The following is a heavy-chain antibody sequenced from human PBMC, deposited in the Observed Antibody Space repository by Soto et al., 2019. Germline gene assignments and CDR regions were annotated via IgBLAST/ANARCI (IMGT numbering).Heavy chain of an antibody. V-gene: IGHV4-61*01. D-gene: IGHD3-22*01. CDR2: IYYSGST. CDR1: GGSVSSGSYY. J-gene: IGHJ3*02. Sequence: LSLTCTVSGGSVSSGSYYWSWIRQPPGRGLEWIGYIYYSGSTNYNPSLKSRVTISVDTSKNQFSLKLSSVTAADTAVYYCARDFSGGYYDSSGYYYAAFDISGQGTMVTVSS. CDR3: ARDFSGGYYDSSGYYYAAFDI.